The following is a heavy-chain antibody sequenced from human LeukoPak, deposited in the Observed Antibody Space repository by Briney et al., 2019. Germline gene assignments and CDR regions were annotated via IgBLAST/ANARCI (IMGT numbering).Heavy chain of an antibody. CDR2: IYYSGST. CDR1: GGSISSYY. CDR3: ARDRDRAAATHYGMDV. Sequence: SETLSLTCTVSGGSISSYYWSWIRQPPGKGLEWIGYIYYSGSTNYNPSLKSRVTISVDTSKNQFSLKLSSVTAADTAVYYCARDRDRAAATHYGMDVWGQGATVTVSS. J-gene: IGHJ6*02. V-gene: IGHV4-59*01. D-gene: IGHD6-13*01.